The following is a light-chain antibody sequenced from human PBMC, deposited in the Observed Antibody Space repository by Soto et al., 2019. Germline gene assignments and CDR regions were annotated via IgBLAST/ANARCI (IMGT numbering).Light chain of an antibody. V-gene: IGKV1-33*01. Sequence: DIQMTQSPSSLSASVGDRVTITCQASQNINNYLNWYQQKPGRPPKLLIYEASNLEAGVPSRFRGSGSGTDFTFTISRLQTEDIATYYCQQYENLPTFGQGTRLEI. CDR1: QNINNY. J-gene: IGKJ5*01. CDR3: QQYENLPT. CDR2: EAS.